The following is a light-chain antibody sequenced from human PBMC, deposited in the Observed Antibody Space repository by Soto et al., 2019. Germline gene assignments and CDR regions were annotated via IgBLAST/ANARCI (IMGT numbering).Light chain of an antibody. CDR1: SGHSSYA. V-gene: IGLV4-69*01. Sequence: QSVLTQSPSASASLGASVKLTCTLSSGHSSYAIAWHQQQPEKGPRYLMKLNSDGSHSKGDGIPDRFSGSSSGAERYLTISSLQSEDEADYYCQTWGTGIQVFGTGTKFTV. J-gene: IGLJ1*01. CDR3: QTWGTGIQV. CDR2: LNSDGSH.